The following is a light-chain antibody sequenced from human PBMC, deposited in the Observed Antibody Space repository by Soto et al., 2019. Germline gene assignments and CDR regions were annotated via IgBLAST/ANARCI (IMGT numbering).Light chain of an antibody. J-gene: IGLJ1*01. CDR3: CSYADNNTSV. Sequence: QSALTQPASVSGSPGQSITISCTGTSSDVGSYNLVSWYQQCPGKAPKFMIYEVSKRPSGVSNRFSGSKSGNTASLTISGLQAEDEADYYCCSYADNNTSVFGTGTKLTVL. CDR2: EVS. CDR1: SSDVGSYNL. V-gene: IGLV2-23*02.